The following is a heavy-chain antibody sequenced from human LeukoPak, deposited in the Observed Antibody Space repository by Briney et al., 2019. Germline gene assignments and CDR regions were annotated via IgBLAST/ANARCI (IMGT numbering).Heavy chain of an antibody. CDR3: ARHGARGGQQLDAFDI. J-gene: IGHJ3*02. V-gene: IGHV4-4*09. Sequence: SEILSLTCTVSGGSISSYYWSWIRQPPGKGLEWIGYIYTSGSTNYNPSLKSRVTISVDTSKNQFSLKLSSVTAADTAVYYCARHGARGGQQLDAFDIWGQGTMVTVSS. CDR1: GGSISSYY. D-gene: IGHD6-13*01. CDR2: IYTSGST.